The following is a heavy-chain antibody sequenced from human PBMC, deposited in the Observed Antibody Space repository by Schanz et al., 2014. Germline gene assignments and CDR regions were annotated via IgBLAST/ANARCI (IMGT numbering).Heavy chain of an antibody. Sequence: VQLVESGGGVVQPGGSLRLSCATSGFTFSSYGMHWVRQAPGKGLEWVAVIWFDGNNKYYADSVKGRFTISRDNSKNPLYLQLTSLRTADTAVYFCAKSYDTSGYSGFDYWGQGTLVTVSS. J-gene: IGHJ4*02. CDR3: AKSYDTSGYSGFDY. CDR2: IWFDGNNK. CDR1: GFTFSSYG. V-gene: IGHV3-33*06. D-gene: IGHD3-22*01.